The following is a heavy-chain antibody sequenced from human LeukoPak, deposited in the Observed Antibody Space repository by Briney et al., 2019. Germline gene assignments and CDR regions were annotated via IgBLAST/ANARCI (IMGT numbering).Heavy chain of an antibody. D-gene: IGHD6-13*01. Sequence: GGSLRLSCAASGFTFSSYWMSWVRQAPGKGLEWVAVISDDGGKKYYADSVKGRFTISRDNSKSTLFLQMNSLRVEDTAAYYCAKRMGPGIVATDLDYWGQGTLVTVSS. V-gene: IGHV3-30*18. CDR2: ISDDGGKK. CDR3: AKRMGPGIVATDLDY. CDR1: GFTFSSYW. J-gene: IGHJ4*02.